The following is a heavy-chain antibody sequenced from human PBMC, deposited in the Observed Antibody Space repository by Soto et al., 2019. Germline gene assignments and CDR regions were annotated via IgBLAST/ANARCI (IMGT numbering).Heavy chain of an antibody. CDR3: ASGEWYYDSSGYSTLDY. CDR2: INAGNGNA. CDR1: GYTFTSYA. V-gene: IGHV1-3*01. D-gene: IGHD3-22*01. J-gene: IGHJ4*02. Sequence: ASVKVSCKASGYTFTSYAMYWVRQAPGQRLEWMGWINAGNGNAKYSQKFQGRVTITRDTSASTAYMELSSLRSEDTAVYYCASGEWYYDSSGYSTLDYWGQGTLVTVSS.